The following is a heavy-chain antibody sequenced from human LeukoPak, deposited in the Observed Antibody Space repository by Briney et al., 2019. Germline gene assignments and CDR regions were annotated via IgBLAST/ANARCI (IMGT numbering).Heavy chain of an antibody. CDR2: MYLSGTT. CDR3: AGLVGRYSSGLYYYYFDY. D-gene: IGHD3-22*01. CDR1: GDSINSLDL. J-gene: IGHJ4*02. Sequence: SETLSLTCTVSGDSINSLDLWSWVRQPPGQGLAWIGEMYLSGTTHSNPSVKSRVTISIDKSKNQFFLNLSSVTAADTAVYYCAGLVGRYSSGLYYYYFDYWGQGTLVTVSS. V-gene: IGHV4-4*02.